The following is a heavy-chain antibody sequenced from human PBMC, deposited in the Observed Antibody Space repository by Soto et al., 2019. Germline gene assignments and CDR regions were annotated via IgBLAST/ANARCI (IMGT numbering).Heavy chain of an antibody. CDR1: GFTFSTFD. V-gene: IGHV3-23*01. Sequence: PVVSLRLSCATSGFTFSTFDMTWVRQAPGKRLEWVSLTRGNDGSTHYADCVKGRFTISRDHSKDTLYLQMNSPKADGAAVSVNVREACVGSCLEGNMD. D-gene: IGHD1-26*01. J-gene: IGHJ6*03. CDR3: VREACVGSCLEGNMD. CDR2: TRGNDGST.